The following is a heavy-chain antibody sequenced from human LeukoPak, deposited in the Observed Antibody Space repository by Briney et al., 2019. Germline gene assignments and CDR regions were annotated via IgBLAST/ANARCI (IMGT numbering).Heavy chain of an antibody. D-gene: IGHD3-9*01. CDR1: GYTFTNYG. CDR2: ISGYNGNT. V-gene: IGHV1-18*01. J-gene: IGHJ3*02. CDR3: ASEEVDWGDAFDI. Sequence: ASVKVSCKASGYTFTNYGISWVRQAPGQGLEWMGWISGYNGNTNYAQKVQGRVTMTRDTSTSTAYMELRSLRADDTAVYYCASEEVDWGDAFDIWGQGTLVTVSS.